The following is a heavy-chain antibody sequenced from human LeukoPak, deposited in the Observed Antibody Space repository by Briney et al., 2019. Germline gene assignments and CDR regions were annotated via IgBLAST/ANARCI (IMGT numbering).Heavy chain of an antibody. Sequence: PGGSLRLSCAASRFTFSSYAMSWVRQAPGKGLEWVSAISGSGGSTYYADSVKGRFTISRDNSKNTLYLQMNSLRAEDTAVYYCAKDNIVVVPAAGGFDYWGQGTLVTVSS. CDR2: ISGSGGST. V-gene: IGHV3-23*01. D-gene: IGHD2-2*01. CDR3: AKDNIVVVPAAGGFDY. CDR1: RFTFSSYA. J-gene: IGHJ4*02.